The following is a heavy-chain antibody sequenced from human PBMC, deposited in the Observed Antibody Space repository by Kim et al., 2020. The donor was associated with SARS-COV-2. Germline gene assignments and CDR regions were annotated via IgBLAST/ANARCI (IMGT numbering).Heavy chain of an antibody. CDR1: GDSTTNYY. CDR2: VYWTGSA. CDR3: TRQVFDDRYFYYYMDV. D-gene: IGHD3-9*01. J-gene: IGHJ6*03. V-gene: IGHV4-59*08. Sequence: SETLSLTCTVSGDSTTNYYWAWIRQVPGGGLEWIGYVYWTGSATYNPSLESRVTISIDTSKNQFSLKMSSLTAADTAKYYCTRQVFDDRYFYYYMDVWGKGTTVTVSS.